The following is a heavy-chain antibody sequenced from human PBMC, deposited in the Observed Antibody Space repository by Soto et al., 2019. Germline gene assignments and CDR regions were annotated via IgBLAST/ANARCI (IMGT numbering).Heavy chain of an antibody. J-gene: IGHJ6*02. CDR1: GFTFSSYA. Sequence: QVQLVESGGGVVQPGRSLRLSCAASGFTFSSYAMHWVRQAPGKGLEWVAVISSDGSNKYYADSVKGRFTFSRDNSKNTLYLQMNSLRAEETAVYYCARCPESDYYYYCMDVWGQGTTVTVSS. CDR3: ARCPESDYYYYCMDV. CDR2: ISSDGSNK. V-gene: IGHV3-30-3*01.